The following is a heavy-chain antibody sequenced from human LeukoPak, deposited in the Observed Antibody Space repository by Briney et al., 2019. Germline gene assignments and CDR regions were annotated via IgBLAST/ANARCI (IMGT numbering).Heavy chain of an antibody. V-gene: IGHV3-48*04. J-gene: IGHJ4*02. CDR1: GFTFSRHS. CDR3: ARAMPDIVVVVADY. CDR2: ISSSGSTI. Sequence: GGSLRLSCVDSGFTFSRHSMNWVRQAPGKGLEWVSYISSSGSTIYYADSVKGRFTISRDNAKNSLYLQMNSLRAEDTAVYYCARAMPDIVVVVADYWGQGTLVTVSS. D-gene: IGHD2-15*01.